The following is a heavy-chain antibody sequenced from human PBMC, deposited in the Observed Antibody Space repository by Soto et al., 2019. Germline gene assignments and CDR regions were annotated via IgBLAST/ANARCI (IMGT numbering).Heavy chain of an antibody. Sequence: GESLKISCKGSGYTFTNYWIGWVRQVPGKGLEWMGIIYPGDSDTKYNPSFQGQVTISADKSITTTYLQWSSLKASDTAIYYCAASIFYYGMDAWGQGTTVTVSS. V-gene: IGHV5-51*01. CDR2: IYPGDSDT. J-gene: IGHJ6*02. CDR3: AASIFYYGMDA. CDR1: GYTFTNYW.